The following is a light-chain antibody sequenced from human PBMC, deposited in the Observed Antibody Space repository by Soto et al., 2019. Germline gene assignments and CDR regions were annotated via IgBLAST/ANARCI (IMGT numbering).Light chain of an antibody. CDR3: KHYNTWPG. CDR1: QNIRTN. J-gene: IGKJ2*01. CDR2: GAS. V-gene: IGKV3-15*01. Sequence: EIVMTQSPATLSVSPGERATLSCRASQNIRTNLAWYQQKPGQAPRLLMYGASTRATGIPVRFSGSGSGTEFTLTINSLQSEDFAVCYCKHYNTWPGFGQGTKLEIK.